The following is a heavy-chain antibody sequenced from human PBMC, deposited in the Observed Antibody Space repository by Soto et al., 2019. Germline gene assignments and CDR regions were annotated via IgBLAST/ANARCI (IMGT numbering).Heavy chain of an antibody. CDR1: GGSISSGGYY. Sequence: SETLSLTCTVSGGSISSGGYYWSWIRQHPGKGLEWIGYIYYSGSTYYNPSLKSRVTISVDTSKNQFSLKLSSVTAADTAVYYCARGYTVIRVAYDAFDIWGQGTMVTVSS. CDR3: ARGYTVIRVAYDAFDI. D-gene: IGHD4-17*01. CDR2: IYYSGST. V-gene: IGHV4-31*03. J-gene: IGHJ3*02.